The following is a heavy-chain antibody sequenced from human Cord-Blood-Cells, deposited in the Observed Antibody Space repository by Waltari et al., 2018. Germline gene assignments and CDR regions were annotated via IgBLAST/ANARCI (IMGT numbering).Heavy chain of an antibody. CDR3: ARTRTMFGVVTMAFDP. Sequence: QVTLRESGPALVKPTQTLTLTCTFSGFSLSTSGMCVSWIRQPPGKALEWLARIDWDDDKYYSTSLKTRLTISKDTSKNQVVLTMTNMDPVDTATYYCARTRTMFGVVTMAFDPWGQGTLVTVSS. J-gene: IGHJ5*02. V-gene: IGHV2-70*15. D-gene: IGHD3-3*01. CDR2: IDWDDDK. CDR1: GFSLSTSGMC.